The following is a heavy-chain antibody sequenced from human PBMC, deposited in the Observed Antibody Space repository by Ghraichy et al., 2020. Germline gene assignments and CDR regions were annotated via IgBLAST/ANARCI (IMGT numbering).Heavy chain of an antibody. CDR3: ARAPLPYYDFWSGYYWFDP. V-gene: IGHV7-4-1*02. CDR2: INTNTGNP. CDR1: GYTFTSYA. D-gene: IGHD3-3*01. Sequence: ASVKVSCKASGYTFTSYAMNWVRQAPGQGLEWMGWINTNTGNPTYAQGFTGRFVFSLDTSVSTAYLQISSLKAEDTAVYYCARAPLPYYDFWSGYYWFDPWGQGTLVDVAS. J-gene: IGHJ5*02.